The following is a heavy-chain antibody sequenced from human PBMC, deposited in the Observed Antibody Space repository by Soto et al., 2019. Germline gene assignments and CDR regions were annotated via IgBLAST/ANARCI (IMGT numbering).Heavy chain of an antibody. CDR3: ARRVVVPAAMMKDYFDY. CDR2: IYPGDSDT. Sequence: SLKISCKGSGYSFTSYWIGWVRQMPGKGLEWMGIIYPGDSDTRYSPSFQGQVTISADKSISTAYLQWSSLKASDTAMYYCARRVVVPAAMMKDYFDYWGQGTLVTVSS. J-gene: IGHJ4*02. CDR1: GYSFTSYW. V-gene: IGHV5-51*01. D-gene: IGHD2-2*01.